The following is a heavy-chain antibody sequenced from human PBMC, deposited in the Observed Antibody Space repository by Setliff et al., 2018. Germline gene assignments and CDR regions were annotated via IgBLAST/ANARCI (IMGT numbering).Heavy chain of an antibody. CDR2: ISGSGSST. CDR1: GFTFSSYA. CDR3: AKGGSDFWSELDY. J-gene: IGHJ4*02. V-gene: IGHV3-23*01. D-gene: IGHD3-3*01. Sequence: GGSLRLSCAASGFTFSSYAMSWVRQAPGKGLEWVSAISGSGSSTYYADSVKGRFTISRDDSKNTLYLQMLSLRAEDTAVYYCAKGGSDFWSELDYWGQGTLVTVSS.